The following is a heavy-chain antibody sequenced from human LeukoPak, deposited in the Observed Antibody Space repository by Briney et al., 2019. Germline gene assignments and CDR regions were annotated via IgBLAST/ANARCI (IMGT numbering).Heavy chain of an antibody. D-gene: IGHD3-3*01. Sequence: PGGSLRLSCAASGFPFSSYAMSWVRQAPGKGLEWVSGISGSGDSTYYADSVKGRFTISRDNSKHTLYLQMNSLRAEDTAVYYCAKSIADLWSGFYPSYFDYWGQGTLVTVSS. CDR1: GFPFSSYA. CDR2: ISGSGDST. J-gene: IGHJ4*02. V-gene: IGHV3-23*01. CDR3: AKSIADLWSGFYPSYFDY.